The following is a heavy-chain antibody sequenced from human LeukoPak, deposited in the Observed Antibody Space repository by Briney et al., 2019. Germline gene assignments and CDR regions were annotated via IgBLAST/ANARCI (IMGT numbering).Heavy chain of an antibody. Sequence: GGSLRLSCATSGFTFSDHYLDWIRQAPGKGLEWVARIRNKVENYVTHYAASVTGRFTISRDASKNTLYVQINSLRAEDTAVYYCAKDRPVWAVTGSFQHWGQGTLVTVSS. CDR3: AKDRPVWAVTGSFQH. D-gene: IGHD2-21*02. J-gene: IGHJ1*01. V-gene: IGHV3-72*01. CDR2: IRNKVENYVT. CDR1: GFTFSDHY.